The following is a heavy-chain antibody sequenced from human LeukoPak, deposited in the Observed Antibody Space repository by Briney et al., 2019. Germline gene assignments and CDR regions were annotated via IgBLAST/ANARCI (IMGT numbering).Heavy chain of an antibody. D-gene: IGHD6-13*01. J-gene: IGHJ6*02. CDR3: ARYTSSWDGSYYYYGMDV. Sequence: SETLSLTCTVSGVSISSYYWSWIRQPPGKGLEWIGYIYYSGSTNYNPSLKSRVTISVDTSKKQFSLKLSSVTAADTAVYYCARYTSSWDGSYYYYGMDVWGQGTTVTVSS. CDR1: GVSISSYY. V-gene: IGHV4-59*01. CDR2: IYYSGST.